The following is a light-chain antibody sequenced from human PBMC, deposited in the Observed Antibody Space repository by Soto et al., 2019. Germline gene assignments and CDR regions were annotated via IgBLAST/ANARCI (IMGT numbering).Light chain of an antibody. J-gene: IGKJ1*01. CDR1: QGVSSY. Sequence: EIVLTQSPGTLSLSPGERATLSCRASQGVSSYLAWYQQKPGQAPRLLIYGASSRATGVPDRFNGSGSGTDFTLTISRLEPEDFAVYYCQQYGSSLWTFGQGTKVEIK. V-gene: IGKV3-20*01. CDR2: GAS. CDR3: QQYGSSLWT.